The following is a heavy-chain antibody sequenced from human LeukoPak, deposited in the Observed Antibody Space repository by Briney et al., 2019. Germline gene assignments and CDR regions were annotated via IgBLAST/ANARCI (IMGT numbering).Heavy chain of an antibody. CDR1: GGSLSSSSYY. CDR3: ARLEGYSNSPYY. D-gene: IGHD6-13*01. Sequence: PSETLSLTCTLSGGSLSSSSYYCGWARQPPGRGRGWIGSIYYSGITYYTPSLKSRVTISVDTSKNQFSLKMISVTAADTAVYYCARLEGYSNSPYYWGQGTLVTVSS. V-gene: IGHV4-39*01. J-gene: IGHJ4*02. CDR2: IYYSGIT.